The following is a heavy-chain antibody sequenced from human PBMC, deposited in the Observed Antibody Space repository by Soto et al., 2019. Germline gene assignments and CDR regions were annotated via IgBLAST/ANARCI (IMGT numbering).Heavy chain of an antibody. CDR3: ARDVITMVRGVPPLLDY. CDR1: GFTFSSYG. Sequence: GGSLRLSCAASGFTFSSYGMHLVRQAPGKGLEWVAVIWYDGSNKYYADSVKGRFTISRDNSKNTLYLQMNSLRAEDTAVYYYARDVITMVRGVPPLLDYWGQGTLVTVSS. CDR2: IWYDGSNK. D-gene: IGHD3-10*01. V-gene: IGHV3-33*01. J-gene: IGHJ4*02.